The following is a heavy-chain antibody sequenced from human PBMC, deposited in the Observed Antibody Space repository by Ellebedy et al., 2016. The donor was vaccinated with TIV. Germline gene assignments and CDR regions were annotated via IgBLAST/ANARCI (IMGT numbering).Heavy chain of an antibody. CDR1: GYIFSDYG. CDR2: ISGSGGST. CDR3: AKEPDHYYGMDV. D-gene: IGHD2-2*01. Sequence: PGGSLRLSCAASGYIFSDYGLSWVRQGPGKGLEWVSGISGSGGSTFYADSVKGRFTISRDNSKSTLYLQMNSLRAEDTAVYYCAKEPDHYYGMDVWGQGTTVTVSS. V-gene: IGHV3-23*01. J-gene: IGHJ6*02.